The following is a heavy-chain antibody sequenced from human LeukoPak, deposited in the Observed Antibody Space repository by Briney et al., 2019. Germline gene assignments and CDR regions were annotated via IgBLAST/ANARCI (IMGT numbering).Heavy chain of an antibody. J-gene: IGHJ4*02. CDR2: IRGSSSYI. CDR3: ARDPGYGSGTYIDY. CDR1: GFTFSDYY. Sequence: PGGSLRLSCAASGFTFSDYYMNWIRQAPGKGLEWISYIRGSSSYIEYADSVKGRFTISRDNARNSLLLQMSSLRAEDTAVYYCARDPGYGSGTYIDYWGQRTLVTVSS. V-gene: IGHV3-11*05. D-gene: IGHD3-10*01.